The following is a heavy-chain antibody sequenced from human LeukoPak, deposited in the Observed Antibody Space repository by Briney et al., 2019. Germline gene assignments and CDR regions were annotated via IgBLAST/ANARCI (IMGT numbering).Heavy chain of an antibody. CDR1: EVTFSTYT. V-gene: IGHV3-21*01. CDR3: ARGATDTTRWFDP. D-gene: IGHD1-7*01. Sequence: GGSLRLSCAASEVTFSTYTMAWVRQAPGKGLEWVSIISRASESIFYADSVKGRFTISRDNAKNSLYLQMNGLRAEDTAAYYCARGATDTTRWFDPWGQGTLVTVSS. CDR2: ISRASESI. J-gene: IGHJ5*02.